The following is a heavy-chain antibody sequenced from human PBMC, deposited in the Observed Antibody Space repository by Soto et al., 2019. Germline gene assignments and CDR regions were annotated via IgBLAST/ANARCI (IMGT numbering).Heavy chain of an antibody. CDR3: ARSPYGSGSYYFDY. J-gene: IGHJ4*02. D-gene: IGHD3-10*01. Sequence: SETLSLTCAVSGGSISSGGYSWSWIRQPPGKGLEWIGYIYHSGSTYYNPSLKSRVTISVDRSKNQFSLKLSSVTAADTAVYYCARSPYGSGSYYFDYWGQGTLVTVSS. CDR2: IYHSGST. CDR1: GGSISSGGYS. V-gene: IGHV4-30-2*01.